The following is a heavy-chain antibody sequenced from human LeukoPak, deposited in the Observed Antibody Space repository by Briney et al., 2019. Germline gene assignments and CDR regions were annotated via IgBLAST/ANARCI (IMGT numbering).Heavy chain of an antibody. CDR2: INWNGGST. Sequence: VGSLRLSSVAPGYTSDDDGLSSVRQALGEGLEWVSGINWNGGSTGYADSVKGRFTISRDNAKNSLYLQMNSLRAEDTALYYCARRFPDYYDSSGIDYWGQGTLVTVSS. V-gene: IGHV3-20*03. CDR3: ARRFPDYYDSSGIDY. CDR1: GYTSDDDG. D-gene: IGHD3-22*01. J-gene: IGHJ4*02.